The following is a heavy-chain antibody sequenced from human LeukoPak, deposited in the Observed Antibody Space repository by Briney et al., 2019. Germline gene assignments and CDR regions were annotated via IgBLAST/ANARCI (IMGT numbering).Heavy chain of an antibody. CDR1: GFTFSSYA. J-gene: IGHJ6*03. D-gene: IGHD2-2*01. CDR2: ISSNGAST. Sequence: GGSLRLSCAASGFTFSSYAMSWVRQAPGKGLEWVSGISSNGASTYYADSVKGRFTISRDNSKNTLYLQMNSLRAEDTAVYYCAKVPSGVVPAATGWNYMDVWGKGTTVTVSS. CDR3: AKVPSGVVPAATGWNYMDV. V-gene: IGHV3-23*01.